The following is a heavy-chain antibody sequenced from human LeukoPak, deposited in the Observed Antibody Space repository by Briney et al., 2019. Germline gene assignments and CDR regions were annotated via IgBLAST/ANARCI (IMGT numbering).Heavy chain of an antibody. D-gene: IGHD1-26*01. CDR1: RGTFSSYA. CDR2: IIPIFGTA. J-gene: IGHJ3*02. Sequence: ASVKVSCKASRGTFSSYAISWVRQAPGQGLEWMGGIIPIFGTANYAQKFQGRVTITTDESTSTAYMELSSLRSEDTAVYYCARDHLGATHDYDAFDIWGQGTMVTVSS. V-gene: IGHV1-69*05. CDR3: ARDHLGATHDYDAFDI.